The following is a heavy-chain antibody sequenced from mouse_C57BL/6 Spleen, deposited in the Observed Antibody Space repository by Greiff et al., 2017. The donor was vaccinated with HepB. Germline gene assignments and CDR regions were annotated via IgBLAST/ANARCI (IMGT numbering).Heavy chain of an antibody. V-gene: IGHV1-64*01. Sequence: QVQLQQPGAELVKPGASVKLSCKASGYTFTSYWMHWVKQRPGQGLEWIGMIHPNSGSTNYNEKFKSKATLTVDKSSSTAYMQLSSLTSEDSAVYYCALITTVVADAMDYWGQVTSVTVSS. J-gene: IGHJ4*01. D-gene: IGHD1-1*01. CDR2: IHPNSGST. CDR1: GYTFTSYW. CDR3: ALITTVVADAMDY.